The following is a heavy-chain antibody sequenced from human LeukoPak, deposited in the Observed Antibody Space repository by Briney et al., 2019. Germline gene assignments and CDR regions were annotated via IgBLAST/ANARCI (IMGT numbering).Heavy chain of an antibody. CDR2: ISAYNGNT. J-gene: IGHJ5*02. CDR3: AKAYATYGEYRANWLDP. Sequence: ASVKVSCKASGYTFTSYDINWVRQAPGQGLEWMRLISAYNGNTNYAQKLQGRVTMTTDTSTSTAYMELRSLRSDDTAVYYCAKAYATYGEYRANWLDPWGQGTLVTVSS. CDR1: GYTFTSYD. D-gene: IGHD4-17*01. V-gene: IGHV1-18*01.